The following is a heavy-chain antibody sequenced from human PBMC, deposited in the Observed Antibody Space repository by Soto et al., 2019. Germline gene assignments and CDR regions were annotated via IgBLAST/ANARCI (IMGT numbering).Heavy chain of an antibody. Sequence: QVQLVESGGGVVQPGRSLRLSCAASGFTFSSYGMHWVRQAPGKGLEWVAVTSYDGSNKYYADTVKGRITLSRDNPKNTLHLQMHSLRGDDTAVYYCAKGDRIAAAGHFDYWGQGTLVTVSS. CDR1: GFTFSSYG. V-gene: IGHV3-30*18. CDR2: TSYDGSNK. D-gene: IGHD6-13*01. CDR3: AKGDRIAAAGHFDY. J-gene: IGHJ4*02.